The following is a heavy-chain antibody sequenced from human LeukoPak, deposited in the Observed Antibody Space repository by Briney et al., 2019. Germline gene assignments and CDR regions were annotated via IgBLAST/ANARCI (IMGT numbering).Heavy chain of an antibody. CDR3: ARGSGSSSWYFYYYYMDV. J-gene: IGHJ6*03. D-gene: IGHD6-13*01. CDR2: ISAYNGNT. V-gene: IGHV1-18*01. Sequence: ASVKVSCKASGYTFTSYGISWVRQAHGQGLEWMGWISAYNGNTNYAQKLQGRVTMTTDTSTSTAYMELRSLRSDDTAVYYCARGSGSSSWYFYYYYMDVWGKGTTVTVSS. CDR1: GYTFTSYG.